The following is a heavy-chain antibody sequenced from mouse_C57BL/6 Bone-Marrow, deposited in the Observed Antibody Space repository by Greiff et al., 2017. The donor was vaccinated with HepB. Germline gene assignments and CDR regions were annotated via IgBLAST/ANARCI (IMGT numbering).Heavy chain of an antibody. Sequence: QVQLQQPGAELVKPGASVKMSCKASGYTFTSYWITWVKQRPGQGLEWIGDIYPGSGSTNYNEKFKSKATLTVDKSSSTAYMPLSSLTSEDSAVYYCARGVYSNYYFAYWGQGTLVTVSA. V-gene: IGHV1-55*01. CDR1: GYTFTSYW. CDR3: ARGVYSNYYFAY. CDR2: IYPGSGST. D-gene: IGHD2-5*01. J-gene: IGHJ3*01.